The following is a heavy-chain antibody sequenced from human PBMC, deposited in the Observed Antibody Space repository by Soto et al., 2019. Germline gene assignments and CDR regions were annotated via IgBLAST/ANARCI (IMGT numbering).Heavy chain of an antibody. CDR2: IKQDGSKK. J-gene: IGHJ3*02. V-gene: IGHV3-7*01. CDR1: GFTLSNYW. Sequence: EVQVVESGGGWVQPGGSLRRSCAASGFTLSNYWMTWVRQAPGKGLEWVANIKQDGSKKQFVDSVEGRFTISRDNAKNLLYLQMNSLRVEDTAMYYCTRDLSLWMDGAWLDAFDIWGQGTMVTVSS. D-gene: IGHD6-19*01. CDR3: TRDLSLWMDGAWLDAFDI.